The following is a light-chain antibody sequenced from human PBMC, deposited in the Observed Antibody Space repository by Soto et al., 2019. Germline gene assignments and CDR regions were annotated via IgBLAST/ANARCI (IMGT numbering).Light chain of an antibody. CDR1: QGISSY. CDR2: GAS. CDR3: RQLNIYPRGT. J-gene: IGKJ5*01. V-gene: IGKV1-9*01. Sequence: DIQMTQSPTSLSASVGDRVTITCRPIQGISSYLAWYQQKPGKAPKLLIYGASTLQSGVPSRFSGSGSGTEFTLTISGLQPEDFAAYYCRQLNIYPRGTFGQGTRLEIK.